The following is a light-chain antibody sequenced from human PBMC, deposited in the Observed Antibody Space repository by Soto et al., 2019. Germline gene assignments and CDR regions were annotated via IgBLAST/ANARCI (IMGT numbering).Light chain of an antibody. J-gene: IGLJ1*01. V-gene: IGLV2-14*03. CDR2: DVG. CDR3: SSYTSSMTNV. Sequence: QSALTQPASVSGSPGQWITISCTGTSSDVGGYNSVSWYQHHPGKAPKLLLYDVGDRPSGVSDRFSGSKSGNTASLTISGLQAADEADYFCSSYTSSMTNVFGSGTKLTVL. CDR1: SSDVGGYNS.